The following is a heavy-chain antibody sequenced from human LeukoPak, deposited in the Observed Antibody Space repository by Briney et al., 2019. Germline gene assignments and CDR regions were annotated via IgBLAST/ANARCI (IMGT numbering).Heavy chain of an antibody. J-gene: IGHJ4*02. CDR1: GGSISSYF. CDR2: IYYSGST. D-gene: IGHD1-7*01. Sequence: PSGTLSLTCTVSGGSISSYFWGWIRQPPGKGLEWIGYIYYSGSTSYNPSLNSRVTISVDTSKSQFSLKLSSVTAADTAVYYCARSTPSTNRNYPPLFSFDSWGQGTLVTVSS. V-gene: IGHV4-59*01. CDR3: ARSTPSTNRNYPPLFSFDS.